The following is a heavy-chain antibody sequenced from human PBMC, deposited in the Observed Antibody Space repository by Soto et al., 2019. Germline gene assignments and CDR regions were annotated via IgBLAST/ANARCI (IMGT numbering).Heavy chain of an antibody. Sequence: PWGSLRISCASSGLTVSINYMSWVRQAPGKGLDRVPVIYSGGSTYYADSVKRRFTISRDNSKNTLYLQMNSLRAEDTAVYHCARGSIAAPGGSDYWGQGTLVTVSS. CDR2: IYSGGST. J-gene: IGHJ4*02. CDR3: ARGSIAAPGGSDY. CDR1: GLTVSINY. D-gene: IGHD6-13*01. V-gene: IGHV3-53*01.